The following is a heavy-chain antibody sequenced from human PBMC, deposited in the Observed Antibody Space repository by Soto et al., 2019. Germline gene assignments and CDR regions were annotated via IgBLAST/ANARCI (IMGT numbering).Heavy chain of an antibody. CDR3: ATEDHGSGRAGTFYH. V-gene: IGHV3-30-3*01. CDR2: ISIDGNNK. D-gene: IGHD2-15*01. CDR1: GFIFSTRV. Sequence: QVQLVESGGGVVQPGRSLRLSCAASGFIFSTRVMHWIRQAAGKGLEWVTGISIDGNNKHYADSVKGRFTVSRDNSKNTVYVQMDTLSVEDTAVYYCATEDHGSGRAGTFYHWGQGTLVTVS. J-gene: IGHJ1*01.